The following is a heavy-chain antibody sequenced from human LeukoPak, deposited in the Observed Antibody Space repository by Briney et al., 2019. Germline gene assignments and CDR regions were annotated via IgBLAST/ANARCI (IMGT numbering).Heavy chain of an antibody. Sequence: SVKVSCKASGGTFSSYAISWVRQALGQGLEWMGGIIPIFGTANYAQKFQGRVTITTDESTSTAYLELSSLRSEDTAVYYCARGVMGYCSSPSCYTPLGYWGQGTLVTVSS. CDR1: GGTFSSYA. V-gene: IGHV1-69*05. D-gene: IGHD2-2*02. CDR2: IIPIFGTA. J-gene: IGHJ4*02. CDR3: ARGVMGYCSSPSCYTPLGY.